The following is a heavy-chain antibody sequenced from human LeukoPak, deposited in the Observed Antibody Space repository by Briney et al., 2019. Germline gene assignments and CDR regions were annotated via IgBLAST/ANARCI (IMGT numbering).Heavy chain of an antibody. CDR1: GGSISSGSYY. V-gene: IGHV4-61*02. J-gene: IGHJ4*02. Sequence: PSQTLSLTCTVSGGSISSGSYYWSWIRQPAGKGLEWIGRIYTSGSTNYNPSLKSRVTISVDTSKNQFSLKLSSVTAADTAVYYCARLGVRGGGYWGQGTLVTVSS. CDR2: IYTSGST. D-gene: IGHD3-10*01. CDR3: ARLGVRGGGY.